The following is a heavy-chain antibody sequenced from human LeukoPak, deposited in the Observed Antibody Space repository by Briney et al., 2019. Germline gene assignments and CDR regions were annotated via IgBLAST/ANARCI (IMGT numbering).Heavy chain of an antibody. CDR2: IKKDGSEK. V-gene: IGHV3-7*04. Sequence: GGSLRLSCAASGFTFSRNGMSWVRQVPGKGLEWVSHIKKDGSEKYYVDSVKGRFTISRDKATNTLYLHMNSLRADGTAVCYCASDGDKGGTSDYWGQGTLVTVSS. CDR3: ASDGDKGGTSDY. D-gene: IGHD4-23*01. J-gene: IGHJ4*02. CDR1: GFTFSRNG.